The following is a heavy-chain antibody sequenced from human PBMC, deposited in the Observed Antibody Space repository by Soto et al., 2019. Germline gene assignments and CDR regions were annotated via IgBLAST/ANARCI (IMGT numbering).Heavy chain of an antibody. CDR3: ARVASYDYIWGSYLS. D-gene: IGHD3-16*02. V-gene: IGHV1-18*01. J-gene: IGHJ5*02. Sequence: ASVKVPCKASGYTFTSYGISWVRQAPGQGLEWMGWISAYNGNTNYAQKLQGRVTMTTDTSTSTAYMELRSLRSDDTAVYYCARVASYDYIWGSYLSWGQGTLVTVSS. CDR2: ISAYNGNT. CDR1: GYTFTSYG.